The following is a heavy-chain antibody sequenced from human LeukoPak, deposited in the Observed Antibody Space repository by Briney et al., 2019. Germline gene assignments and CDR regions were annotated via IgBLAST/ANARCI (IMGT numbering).Heavy chain of an antibody. CDR3: ARGLLLLWFGELFPSPEGFDY. J-gene: IGHJ4*02. CDR1: GFTFDDYA. CDR2: ISWDGGST. V-gene: IGHV3-43D*03. D-gene: IGHD3-10*01. Sequence: PGGSLRLSCAASGFTFDDYAMHWVRQAPGKGLEWVSLISWDGGSTYYADSVKGRFTISRDNAKNSLYLQMNSLRAEDTAVYYCARGLLLLWFGELFPSPEGFDYWGQGTLVTVSS.